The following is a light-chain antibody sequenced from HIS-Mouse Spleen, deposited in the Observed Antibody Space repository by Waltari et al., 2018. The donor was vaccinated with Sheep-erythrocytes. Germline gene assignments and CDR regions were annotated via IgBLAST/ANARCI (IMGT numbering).Light chain of an antibody. CDR2: DVS. J-gene: IGLJ1*01. Sequence: QSALTQPRSASGSLGQSVTISCTGTITDVGVSNYGSGYQQHPDQAPKRMIYDVSKRPSGVPDRFSGSKSGNTASLTISGLQAEDEADYYCCSYAGSYNHVFATGTKVTVL. CDR3: CSYAGSYNHV. V-gene: IGLV2-11*02. CDR1: ITDVGVSNY.